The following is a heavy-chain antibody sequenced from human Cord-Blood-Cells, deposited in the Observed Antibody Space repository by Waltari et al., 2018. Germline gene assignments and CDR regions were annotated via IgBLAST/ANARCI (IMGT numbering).Heavy chain of an antibody. CDR1: GFLLSSHW. Sequence: EVQLVASGGGLVQPGGSLRLSCAASGFLLSSHWMHWVRQAPGKGLVWVSRINSDGSSTSYADSVKGRFTISRDNAKSTLYLQMNSLRAEDTAVYYCASVDYGDYWGQGTLVTVSS. CDR2: INSDGSST. CDR3: ASVDYGDY. J-gene: IGHJ4*02. V-gene: IGHV3-74*02.